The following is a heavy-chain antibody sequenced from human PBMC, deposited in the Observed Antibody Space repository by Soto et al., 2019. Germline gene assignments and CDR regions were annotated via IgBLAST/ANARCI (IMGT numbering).Heavy chain of an antibody. J-gene: IGHJ4*02. D-gene: IGHD4-17*01. Sequence: GAPVKLSCKASGYTFTSYGISWVRQAPGQGLEWMGWISAYNGNTNYAQKLQGRVTMTTDTSTSTAYMELRSLRSDDTAVYYCARESTDYGDYVFDYWGQGTLVTVSS. CDR2: ISAYNGNT. V-gene: IGHV1-18*01. CDR1: GYTFTSYG. CDR3: ARESTDYGDYVFDY.